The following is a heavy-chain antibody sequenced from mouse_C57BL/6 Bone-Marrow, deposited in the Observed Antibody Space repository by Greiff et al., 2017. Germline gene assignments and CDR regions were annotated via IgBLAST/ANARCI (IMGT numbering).Heavy chain of an antibody. V-gene: IGHV1-55*01. CDR3: ARKIYYGSSPDY. Sequence: QVQLQQSGAELVKPGASVKMSCKASGYTFTSYWITWVKQRPGQGLEWIGDIYPGSGSTNYNEKFKSKATLTVDTSSSTAYMQLSSLTSEDSAVYYGARKIYYGSSPDYGGQGTTLTVTA. CDR2: IYPGSGST. D-gene: IGHD1-1*01. J-gene: IGHJ2*01. CDR1: GYTFTSYW.